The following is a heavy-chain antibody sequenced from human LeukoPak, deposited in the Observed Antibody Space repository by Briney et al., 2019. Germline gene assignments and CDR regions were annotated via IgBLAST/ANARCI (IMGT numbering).Heavy chain of an antibody. D-gene: IGHD2-15*01. Sequence: ASVNASCKASGYTFTSYAMHWVRQAPGQRLEWMGWINAGNGNTNYAQKLQGRVTMTTDTSTSTAYMELRSLRSDDTAVYYCARDRGYCSGGSCYEEDWFDPWGQGTLVTVSS. J-gene: IGHJ5*02. CDR3: ARDRGYCSGGSCYEEDWFDP. CDR2: INAGNGNT. V-gene: IGHV1-3*01. CDR1: GYTFTSYA.